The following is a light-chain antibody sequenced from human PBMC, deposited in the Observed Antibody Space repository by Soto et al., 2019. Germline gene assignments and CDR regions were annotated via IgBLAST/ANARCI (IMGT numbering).Light chain of an antibody. Sequence: AIRMTQSPSSFSASTGDRVTITCRASQGISSYLAWYQQKPGKAPKLLIYAASTLQSGVPSRFSGSGSGTDCTLTISCMQCVDFATPYCQQYYTYPRTFGQGTNVEIK. CDR1: QGISSY. CDR3: QQYYTYPRT. V-gene: IGKV1-8*01. CDR2: AAS. J-gene: IGKJ1*01.